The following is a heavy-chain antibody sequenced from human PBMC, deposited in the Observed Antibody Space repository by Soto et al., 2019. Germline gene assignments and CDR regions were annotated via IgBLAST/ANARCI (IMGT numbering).Heavy chain of an antibody. CDR1: GFTFTRYS. Sequence: GGSLRLSCAASGFTFTRYSMNWVRQAPGKGLEWVSSISSTTNYIYYGDSMKGRFAISRDNAKNSLYLEMNSLGAEDTAVYYCARESEDLTSNFDYWGQGTLVTVSS. J-gene: IGHJ4*02. CDR3: ARESEDLTSNFDY. V-gene: IGHV3-21*06. CDR2: ISSTTNYI.